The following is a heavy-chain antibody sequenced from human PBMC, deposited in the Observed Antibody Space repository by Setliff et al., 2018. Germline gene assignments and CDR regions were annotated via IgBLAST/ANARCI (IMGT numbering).Heavy chain of an antibody. V-gene: IGHV4-59*08. CDR2: IYYSGST. CDR3: ARGTYDYYDSSGYYFVDY. CDR1: GGSISSHY. D-gene: IGHD3-22*01. J-gene: IGHJ4*02. Sequence: PSETLSLTCTVSGGSISSHYWSWIRQPPGKGLEWIGSIYYSGSTYYNPSLKSRVTISVDTSKNQFSLKLSSVTAADTAVYYCARGTYDYYDSSGYYFVDYWGQGTLVTVSS.